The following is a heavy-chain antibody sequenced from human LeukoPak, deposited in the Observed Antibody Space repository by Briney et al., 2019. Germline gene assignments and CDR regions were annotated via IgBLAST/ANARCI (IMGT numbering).Heavy chain of an antibody. Sequence: GIEWMGWIRGYNGYTTYAQKLQGRVTMTTDTSTKTAYMELRSLRSDDAAVYYCARVDYGGNYLDYWGQGTLVTVSS. CDR2: IRGYNGYT. CDR3: ARVDYGGNYLDY. V-gene: IGHV1-18*01. D-gene: IGHD4-23*01. J-gene: IGHJ4*02.